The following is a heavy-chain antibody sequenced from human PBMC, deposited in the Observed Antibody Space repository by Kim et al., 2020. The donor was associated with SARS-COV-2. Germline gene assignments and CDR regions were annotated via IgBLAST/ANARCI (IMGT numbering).Heavy chain of an antibody. CDR1: GFTFSSYA. J-gene: IGHJ6*02. CDR2: ISGSGGST. Sequence: GGSLRLSCAASGFTFSSYAMSWVRQAPGKGLEWVSAISGSGGSTYYADSVKGRFTISRDNSKNTLYLQMNSLRAEDTAVYYCAKDGLARGQQWGPWGYYYGMDVWGQGTTVTVSS. CDR3: AKDGLARGQQWGPWGYYYGMDV. D-gene: IGHD3-10*01. V-gene: IGHV3-23*01.